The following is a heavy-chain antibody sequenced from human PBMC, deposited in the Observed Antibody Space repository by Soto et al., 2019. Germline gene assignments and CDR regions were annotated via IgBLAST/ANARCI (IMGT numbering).Heavy chain of an antibody. CDR3: ARGGSAAAPNYYYGMDV. CDR2: IIPIFGTA. CDR1: GGTFSSYA. D-gene: IGHD6-25*01. V-gene: IGHV1-69*13. Sequence: ASVKVSCKASGGTFSSYAISWVRQAPGQGLEWMGGIIPIFGTANYAQKFQGRVTITADESTSTAYMELSSLRSEDTAVYYCARGGSAAAPNYYYGMDVWGQGTTVTVSS. J-gene: IGHJ6*02.